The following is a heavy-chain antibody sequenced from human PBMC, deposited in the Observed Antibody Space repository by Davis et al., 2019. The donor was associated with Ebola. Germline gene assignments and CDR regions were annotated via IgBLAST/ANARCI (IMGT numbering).Heavy chain of an antibody. CDR3: ASRPSVRYGLDV. CDR1: GLTISPTY. J-gene: IGHJ6*02. CDR2: IFLAGTT. D-gene: IGHD6-19*01. Sequence: GESLKISCAVSGLTISPTYMNWVRQAPGKGLEWVSIIFLAGTTAYADPVKGRFFISRDESTNTIYLQMTNVRVEDTGVYFCASRPSVRYGLDVWGQGTTVIVSS. V-gene: IGHV3-53*01.